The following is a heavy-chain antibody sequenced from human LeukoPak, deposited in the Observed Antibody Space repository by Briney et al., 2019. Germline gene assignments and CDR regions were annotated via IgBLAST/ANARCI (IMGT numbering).Heavy chain of an antibody. Sequence: PGGSLRLSCAASGFTFSSYAMSWVRQAPGKGLEWVSAISGSGGSTYYADSVKGRFTISRDNAKNSLYLQMNSLRVEDTAVYYCAKGRGSRVWDPWDNWGQGTLITVSS. CDR2: ISGSGGST. CDR1: GFTFSSYA. V-gene: IGHV3-23*01. CDR3: AKGRGSRVWDPWDN. D-gene: IGHD3-16*01. J-gene: IGHJ4*02.